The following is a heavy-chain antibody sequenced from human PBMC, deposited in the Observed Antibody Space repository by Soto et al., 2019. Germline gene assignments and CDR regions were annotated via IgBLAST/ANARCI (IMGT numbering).Heavy chain of an antibody. Sequence: ASVKVSCKASGFTFTSSAVQWVRQARGQRLEWIGWIVVGSGNTNYAQKFQERVTITRDMSTSTAYMELSSLRSEDTAVYYCAADCDYYDSSGYYRFDYWGQGTLVTVSS. CDR3: AADCDYYDSSGYYRFDY. CDR1: GFTFTSSA. V-gene: IGHV1-58*01. J-gene: IGHJ4*02. D-gene: IGHD3-22*01. CDR2: IVVGSGNT.